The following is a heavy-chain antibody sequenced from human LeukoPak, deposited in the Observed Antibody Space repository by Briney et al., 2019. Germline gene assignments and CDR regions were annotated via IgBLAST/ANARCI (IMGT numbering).Heavy chain of an antibody. V-gene: IGHV1-18*01. J-gene: IGHJ3*02. CDR3: ARDRWYSRNWNDAVDI. CDR1: RYTFTSYG. D-gene: IGHD6-13*01. CDR2: ISAYNGNT. Sequence: ASVTVSRKASRYTFTSYGISWVRQAPGQGLEGLGWISAYNGNTNYEQKPQGRVTMTTDTSTSTAYMEVRSLRADDTAVYYCARDRWYSRNWNDAVDIWGQGTMVTVSS.